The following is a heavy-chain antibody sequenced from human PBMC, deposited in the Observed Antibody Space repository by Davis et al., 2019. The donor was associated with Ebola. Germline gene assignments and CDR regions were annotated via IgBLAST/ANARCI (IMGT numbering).Heavy chain of an antibody. CDR2: INHSGST. Sequence: SETLSPTCAVYGGSFSGYYWSWIRQPPGKGLEWIGEINHSGSTNYNPSLKSRVTISVDTSKNQFSLKLSSVTAADTAVYYCARGGGSGSYGYNWFDPWGQGTLVTVSS. CDR1: GGSFSGYY. CDR3: ARGGGSGSYGYNWFDP. D-gene: IGHD3-10*01. V-gene: IGHV4-34*01. J-gene: IGHJ5*02.